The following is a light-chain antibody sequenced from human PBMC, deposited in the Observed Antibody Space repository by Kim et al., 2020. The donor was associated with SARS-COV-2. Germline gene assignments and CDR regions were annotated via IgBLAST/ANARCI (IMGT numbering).Light chain of an antibody. CDR1: HSNIGTNT. V-gene: IGLV1-44*01. CDR2: SSN. J-gene: IGLJ3*02. Sequence: QAVVSQSPSVSGTPGQRVSISCSGGHSNIGTNTVNWYHHLPGAAPKLLIYSSNQRPSGVPDRFSGSKSGTSASLAISGLQSEDEADYYCAAWDDSLNGPVFGGGTQLTVL. CDR3: AAWDDSLNGPV.